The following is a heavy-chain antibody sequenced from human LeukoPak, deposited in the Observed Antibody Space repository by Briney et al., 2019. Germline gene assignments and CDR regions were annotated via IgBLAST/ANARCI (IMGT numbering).Heavy chain of an antibody. CDR2: ISSNSDTI. Sequence: PGGSLRLSCAASGFTFSRYSMNWVRQAPGKGLEWVSYISSNSDTIYYADSVKGRFTISRDNAKSSLYLQMNSLRAEDTAVYYCASSWEYWGQGTLVTVSS. CDR1: GFTFSRYS. CDR3: ASSWEY. D-gene: IGHD1-26*01. V-gene: IGHV3-48*01. J-gene: IGHJ4*02.